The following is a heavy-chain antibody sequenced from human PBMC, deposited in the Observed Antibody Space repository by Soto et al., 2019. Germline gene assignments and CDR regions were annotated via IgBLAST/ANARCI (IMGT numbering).Heavy chain of an antibody. D-gene: IGHD3-3*01. CDR1: GFSVSDYY. V-gene: IGHV3-53*01. Sequence: GGSLRLSCAASGFSVSDYYMNWVRQAPGKGLEWVSIIYSGRTTYYADSVKGRFTIPRDDSKNTLYLQMNSLRPEDTALYYCVRGPADSMLRLLEWPYGDYWGQGTLVTVSS. J-gene: IGHJ4*02. CDR2: IYSGRTT. CDR3: VRGPADSMLRLLEWPYGDY.